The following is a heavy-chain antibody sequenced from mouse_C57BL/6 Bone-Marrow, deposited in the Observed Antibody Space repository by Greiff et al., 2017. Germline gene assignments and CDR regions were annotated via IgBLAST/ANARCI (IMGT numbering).Heavy chain of an antibody. Sequence: EVKLMESGPGLVKPSQSLSLTCSVTGYSITSGYYWNWIRQFPGNKLEWMGYISYDGSNNYNPSLKNRISITRDTSKNQFFLKLNSVTTEDTATYYCARDPLKDYWGQGTTLTVSS. CDR1: GYSITSGYY. V-gene: IGHV3-6*01. CDR2: ISYDGSN. J-gene: IGHJ2*01. CDR3: ARDPLKDY.